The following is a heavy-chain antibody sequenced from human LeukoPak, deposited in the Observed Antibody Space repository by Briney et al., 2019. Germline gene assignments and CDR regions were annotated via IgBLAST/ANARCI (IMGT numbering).Heavy chain of an antibody. J-gene: IGHJ4*02. D-gene: IGHD3-10*01. CDR1: GGSISSSSYY. V-gene: IGHV4-39*01. CDR3: AIMNVLLWFGELSGNFDY. CDR2: IYYSGST. Sequence: SETLSLTCTVSGGSISSSSYYWGWIRQPPGKGLEWIGSIYYSGSTYYNPSLKSQVTISVDTSKNQFSLKLSSVTAADTAVYYCAIMNVLLWFGELSGNFDYWGQGTLVTVSS.